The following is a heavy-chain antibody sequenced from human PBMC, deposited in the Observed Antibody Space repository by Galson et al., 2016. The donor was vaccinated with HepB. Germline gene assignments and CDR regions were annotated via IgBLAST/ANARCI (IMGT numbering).Heavy chain of an antibody. D-gene: IGHD6-6*01. CDR3: ARDSSSSLVTSWFDP. CDR1: GDTFSNYA. CDR2: IIPIFDTA. Sequence: SVKVSCKASGDTFSNYAISWVRQAPGQGLEWMGGIIPIFDTAVYAQRFQGRVTITADESTSTAYMELSSLTSADTAVYYCARDSSSSLVTSWFDPWGQGTLSPSP. V-gene: IGHV1-69*13. J-gene: IGHJ5*02.